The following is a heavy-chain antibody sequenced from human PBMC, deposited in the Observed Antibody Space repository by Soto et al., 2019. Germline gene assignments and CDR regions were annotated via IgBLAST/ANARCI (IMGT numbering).Heavy chain of an antibody. D-gene: IGHD3-10*01. CDR2: IYEGATT. CDR3: ARRGSGHTFDY. J-gene: IGHJ4*02. CDR1: GASITRTGFH. V-gene: IGHV4-39*01. Sequence: QLQLQESGPGLVKPSETLSLTCAGSGASITRTGFHWGWIRQPPGQGRSWIGSIYEGATTFYNSSLKSRATISADTSKNHFSLKMSSVTAADTAVYYCARRGSGHTFDYLVQGTLFTVS.